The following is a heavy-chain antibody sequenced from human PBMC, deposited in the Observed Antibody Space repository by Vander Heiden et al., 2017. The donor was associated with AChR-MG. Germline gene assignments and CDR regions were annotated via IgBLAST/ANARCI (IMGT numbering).Heavy chain of an antibody. V-gene: IGHV3-7*01. CDR2: VNQDESEH. D-gene: IGHD6-25*01. J-gene: IGHJ4*02. CDR1: GFTFSSYW. CDR3: VKDRAWSINGYPPL. Sequence: EMYLVESGGGLVQPGGSLRLSCVGSGFTFSSYWMTWARQTPGKGLQWVATVNQDESEHHHLDSVKGRFTVSRDNAESSLFLQMNRLSDDDTAIYYCVKDRAWSINGYPPLWGQGTLVTVSS.